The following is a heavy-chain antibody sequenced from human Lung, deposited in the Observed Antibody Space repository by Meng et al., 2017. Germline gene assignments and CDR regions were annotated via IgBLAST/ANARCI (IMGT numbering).Heavy chain of an antibody. V-gene: IGHV4/OR15-8*02. J-gene: IGHJ4*02. CDR2: IYHGGDT. CDR1: GGSISSIDW. D-gene: IGHD6-19*01. Sequence: QVQLKESGAGLVKASGTVSLTCVVPGGSISSIDWWSWVRQPPGKGLEWIGEIYHGGDTNYNPSLKSRVTIAIDRSKNQFSLKLSSVTAADTAVYYCASWIYSCGWQWGQGTLVTVSS. CDR3: ASWIYSCGWQ.